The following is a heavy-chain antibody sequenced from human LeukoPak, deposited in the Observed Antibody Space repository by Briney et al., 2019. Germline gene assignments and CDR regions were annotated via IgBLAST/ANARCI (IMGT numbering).Heavy chain of an antibody. V-gene: IGHV3-30*04. J-gene: IGHJ1*01. CDR3: VRDEEKNWLVYEYLRH. CDR2: ISYDGSNK. CDR1: EFIFSNFA. Sequence: PGGSLRLSCAASEFIFSNFAMHWVRQAPGKGLEWVAVISYDGSNKYYADSVRGRFTVSRDNPKNTLFLHMNSLRIEDTAVYYCVRDEEKNWLVYEYLRHWGQGTLVTVSS. D-gene: IGHD6-19*01.